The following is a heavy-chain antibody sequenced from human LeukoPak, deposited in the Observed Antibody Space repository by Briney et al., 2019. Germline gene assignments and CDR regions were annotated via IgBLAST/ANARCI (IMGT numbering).Heavy chain of an antibody. V-gene: IGHV4-34*01. CDR2: INHSGST. Sequence: SETLSLTCAVYGGSFSGYYWSWIRQPPGKGLEWIGEINHSGSTNYNPSLKSRVTISVDTSKNQFSLKLSSVTAADTAVYYSARETGDYGMDVWGQGTTVTVSS. CDR1: GGSFSGYY. J-gene: IGHJ6*02. CDR3: ARETGDYGMDV. D-gene: IGHD1-14*01.